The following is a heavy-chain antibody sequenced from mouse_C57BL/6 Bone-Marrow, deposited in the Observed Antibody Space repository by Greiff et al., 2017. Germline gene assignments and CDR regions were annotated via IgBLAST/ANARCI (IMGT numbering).Heavy chain of an antibody. Sequence: VQLQQSGAELVRPGTSVKLSCKASGYTFTSYWMHWVKQRPGQGLEWIGVIDPSDSYTNYNQKFKGKATLTVDTSSSTAYMQLSSLTSEDSAVYYCAREELYYGNFYAMDYWGQGTSVTVSS. CDR2: IDPSDSYT. CDR1: GYTFTSYW. D-gene: IGHD2-1*01. J-gene: IGHJ4*01. CDR3: AREELYYGNFYAMDY. V-gene: IGHV1-59*01.